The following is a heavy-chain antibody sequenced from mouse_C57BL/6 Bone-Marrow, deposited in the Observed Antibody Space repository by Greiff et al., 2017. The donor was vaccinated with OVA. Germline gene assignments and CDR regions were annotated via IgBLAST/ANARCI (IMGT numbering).Heavy chain of an antibody. CDR2: IDPSDSYT. V-gene: IGHV1-69*01. J-gene: IGHJ3*01. Sequence: QVQLQQPGAELVMPGASVKLSCKASGYTFTSYWMHWVKQRPGQGLEWIGEIDPSDSYTNYNQKFKGKSTLTVDKSSSTAYMQLSSLTSEDSAVYYCAREGGYYPFAYWGQGTLVTVSA. CDR1: GYTFTSYW. CDR3: AREGGYYPFAY. D-gene: IGHD2-3*01.